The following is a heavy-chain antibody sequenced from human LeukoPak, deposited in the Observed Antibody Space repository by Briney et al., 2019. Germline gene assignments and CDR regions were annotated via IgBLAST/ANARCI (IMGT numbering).Heavy chain of an antibody. CDR1: GFAFTSYA. J-gene: IGHJ3*02. CDR2: ISNTGGST. D-gene: IGHD3-22*01. CDR3: AKAHVIGVVGIGFDI. V-gene: IGHV3-23*01. Sequence: GGSLRLSCAASGFAFTSYAMSWVRQAPGKGLEWVSTISNTGGSTYYADSVKGRFTVSRDNSKNTLYLQMRGLRAEDTAAYYCAKAHVIGVVGIGFDIWGRGTKVTVSS.